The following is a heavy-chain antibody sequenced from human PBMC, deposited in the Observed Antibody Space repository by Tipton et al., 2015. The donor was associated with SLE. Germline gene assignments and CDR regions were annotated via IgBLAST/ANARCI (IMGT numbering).Heavy chain of an antibody. D-gene: IGHD4-17*01. J-gene: IGHJ4*02. CDR3: AIDDYGEVGDY. CDR1: GGSISSGNYY. CDR2: IYTTGST. Sequence: TLSLTCSVSGGSISSGNYYWSWIRQPAGKGLEWIGRIYTTGSTNYNSSLKSRVTISVDTSKNQFSLKLSSVTAADTAVYYCAIDDYGEVGDYWGQGTLVTVSS. V-gene: IGHV4-61*02.